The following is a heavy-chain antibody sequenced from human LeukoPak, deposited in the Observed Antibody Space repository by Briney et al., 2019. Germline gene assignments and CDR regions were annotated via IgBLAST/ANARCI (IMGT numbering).Heavy chain of an antibody. D-gene: IGHD6-13*01. J-gene: IGHJ6*02. V-gene: IGHV3-23*01. CDR2: ISGSGGSA. CDR3: ASIAAAGYYYYGMDV. CDR1: GFTFSSYA. Sequence: GGSLRLSCAASGFTFSSYAMSWVRQAPGKGLEWVSAISGSGGSAYYADSVKGRFTISRDNSKNTLYLQMNSLRAEDTAVYYCASIAAAGYYYYGMDVWGQGTTVTVSS.